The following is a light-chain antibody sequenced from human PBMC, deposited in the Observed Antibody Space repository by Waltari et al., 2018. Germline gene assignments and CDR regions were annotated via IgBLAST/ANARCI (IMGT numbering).Light chain of an antibody. Sequence: QSALTQPASVSGSPGQSITISCPGTSSDVGGYNYVSCYQLHPGKVPKLRIYGVSNRPPGVCNRLSGSKSGNTDALTISGLQAEDEADYYCSSFTDTSTWVFGGGTKVTVL. CDR2: GVS. CDR1: SSDVGGYNY. V-gene: IGLV2-14*01. J-gene: IGLJ2*01. CDR3: SSFTDTSTWV.